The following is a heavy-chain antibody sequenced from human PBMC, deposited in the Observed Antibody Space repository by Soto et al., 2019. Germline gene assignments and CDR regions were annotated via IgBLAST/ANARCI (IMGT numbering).Heavy chain of an antibody. J-gene: IGHJ4*02. D-gene: IGHD3-22*01. V-gene: IGHV4-31*03. CDR3: ARDRSYYDSSGYYYVLDY. CDR1: GGSISSGGYY. Sequence: SETLSLTCTVSGGSISSGGYYWSWIRQHPGKGLEWIGYIYYNGSTYYNPSLKSRVTISVDTSKNQFSLKLSSVTAADTAVYYCARDRSYYDSSGYYYVLDYWGQGTLVTVSS. CDR2: IYYNGST.